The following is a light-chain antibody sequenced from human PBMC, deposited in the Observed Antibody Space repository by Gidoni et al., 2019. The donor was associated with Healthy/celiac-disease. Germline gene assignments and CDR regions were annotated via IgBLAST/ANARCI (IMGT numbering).Light chain of an antibody. V-gene: IGLV1-44*01. Sequence: QSVLAQPPSASGTPGQRVTISCSGHISNIGGHTVAWHQQLPGAAALLLIHSDTRRPSGIPGRFSGSKSGISAALTISGLQSEDEADYFCAAWDDGLDGYVFGTGTRVTAL. CDR1: ISNIGGHT. CDR3: AAWDDGLDGYV. CDR2: SDT. J-gene: IGLJ1*01.